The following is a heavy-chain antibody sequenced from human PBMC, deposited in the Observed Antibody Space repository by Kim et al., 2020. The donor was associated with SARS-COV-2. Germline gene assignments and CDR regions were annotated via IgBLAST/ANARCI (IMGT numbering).Heavy chain of an antibody. J-gene: IGHJ4*02. CDR3: AGGGYSYGWEVFDY. CDR2: IYYSGST. Sequence: SETLSLTCTVSGGSISSGGYYWSWIRQHPGKGLEWIGYIYYSGSTYYNPSLKSRVTISVDTSKNQFSLKLSSVTAADTAVYYCAGGGYSYGWEVFDYWGQGTLVTVSS. CDR1: GGSISSGGYY. V-gene: IGHV4-31*03. D-gene: IGHD5-18*01.